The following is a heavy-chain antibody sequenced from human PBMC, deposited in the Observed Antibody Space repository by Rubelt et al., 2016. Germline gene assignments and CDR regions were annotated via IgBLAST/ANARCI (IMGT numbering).Heavy chain of an antibody. CDR3: ASPVTYSNYGLGLDV. CDR1: GFTFNSHG. CDR2: IRYDGSNK. Sequence: GGSLRLSCAESGFTFNSHGMHWVRQAPGKGLEWVAFIRYDGSNKYNKNTVKGRFTIARENSKNTLYLQMDSLRAEDTTVYYCASPVTYSNYGLGLDVWGRGTTVTVSS. D-gene: IGHD4-11*01. J-gene: IGHJ6*02. V-gene: IGHV3-30*02.